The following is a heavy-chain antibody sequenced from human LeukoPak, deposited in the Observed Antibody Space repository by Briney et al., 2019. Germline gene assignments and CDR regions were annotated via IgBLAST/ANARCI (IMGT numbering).Heavy chain of an antibody. CDR1: GGSISSGGYS. D-gene: IGHD2-2*01. CDR3: ARGRGSIVVVPAAMSANNWFDP. CDR2: IYYSGST. V-gene: IGHV4-30-2*05. J-gene: IGHJ5*02. Sequence: SETLSLTFAVSGGSISSGGYSWSWIRPPPGKGLEWIGYIYYSGSTYYNPSLKSRVTISVDTSKNQFSLKLSSVTAADTAVYYCARGRGSIVVVPAAMSANNWFDPWGQGTLVTVSS.